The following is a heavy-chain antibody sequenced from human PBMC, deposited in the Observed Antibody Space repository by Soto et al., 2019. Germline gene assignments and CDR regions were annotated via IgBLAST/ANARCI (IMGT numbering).Heavy chain of an antibody. Sequence: QVQLVQSGAEVKKPGSSVKVSCKASGGTFSSYAISWVRQAPGQGLEWMGGIIPIFGTANYEQKFQGRVTITADESTGTVYMELSSLSSEDTAVYYCARDSRYDILTGYYPLHYYGMDVWGQGTTVTVSS. D-gene: IGHD3-9*01. V-gene: IGHV1-69*01. CDR3: ARDSRYDILTGYYPLHYYGMDV. CDR2: IIPIFGTA. CDR1: GGTFSSYA. J-gene: IGHJ6*02.